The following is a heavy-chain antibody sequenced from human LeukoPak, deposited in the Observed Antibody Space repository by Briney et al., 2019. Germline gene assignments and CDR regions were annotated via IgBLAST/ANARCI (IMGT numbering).Heavy chain of an antibody. CDR2: MNPNSGNT. Sequence: GASVKVSRKASGYTFTSYDINWVRQATGQGLEWMGWMNPNSGNTGYAQKFQGRVTMTRNTSISTAYMELSSLRSEDTAVYYCARGPYCSSTSCYLEAFDIWGQGTMVTVSS. J-gene: IGHJ3*02. CDR3: ARGPYCSSTSCYLEAFDI. D-gene: IGHD2-2*01. V-gene: IGHV1-8*01. CDR1: GYTFTSYD.